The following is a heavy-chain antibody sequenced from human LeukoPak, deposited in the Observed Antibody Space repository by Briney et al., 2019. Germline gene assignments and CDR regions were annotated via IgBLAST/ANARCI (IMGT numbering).Heavy chain of an antibody. CDR2: ISYDGSNK. V-gene: IGHV3-30*18. J-gene: IGHJ6*02. D-gene: IGHD1-26*01. CDR1: GFTFSSYG. Sequence: PGRSLRLSCAASGFTFSSYGMHWVRQAPGKGLEWVAVISYDGSNKYYADSVKGRFTISRDNSKNTLYLQMNSLRAEDTAVYYCAKDRLGRVGAPGYYYGMDVWGQGTTVTVSS. CDR3: AKDRLGRVGAPGYYYGMDV.